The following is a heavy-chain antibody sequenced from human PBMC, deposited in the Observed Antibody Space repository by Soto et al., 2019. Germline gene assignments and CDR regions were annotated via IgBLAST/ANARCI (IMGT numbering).Heavy chain of an antibody. CDR1: GFTFSSYG. CDR2: IWYDGSNK. CDR3: ARDRDIVLMVYAIADYYYGMDV. D-gene: IGHD2-8*01. J-gene: IGHJ6*02. Sequence: GGSLRLSCAASGFTFSSYGMHWVRQAPGKGLEWVAVIWYDGSNKYYAESVKGGFTISRDNSKNTVYLQMYNLRAEDTAVYYCARDRDIVLMVYAIADYYYGMDVWGQGTMVTVSS. V-gene: IGHV3-33*01.